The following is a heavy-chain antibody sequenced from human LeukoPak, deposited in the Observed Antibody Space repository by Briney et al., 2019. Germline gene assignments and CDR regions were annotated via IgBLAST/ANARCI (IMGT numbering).Heavy chain of an antibody. J-gene: IGHJ4*02. D-gene: IGHD1-26*01. CDR3: AKDDSGTFDHFDY. CDR1: GFTFKTYA. V-gene: IGHV3-23*01. CDR2: INFSGAHT. Sequence: GGSLRLSCAASGFTFKTYAMSWVRQAPGKGLEWVAGINFSGAHTYYADSVKGRSTISRDNSKNTLSLQINGLRAEDTAVYYCAKDDSGTFDHFDYWGQGTLVTVSS.